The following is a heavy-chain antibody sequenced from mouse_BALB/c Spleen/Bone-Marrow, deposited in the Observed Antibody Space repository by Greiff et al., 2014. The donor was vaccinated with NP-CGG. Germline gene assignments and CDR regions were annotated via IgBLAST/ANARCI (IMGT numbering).Heavy chain of an antibody. CDR2: ITSSGHT. D-gene: IGHD3-1*01. Sequence: EVQLQQSGPGLMKPSQSLSLTCTVTGYSITSAYAWNWIRQFPGDKLEWMGYITSSGHTSYNPSLKSRISIARDTSKNQFFLQLNSVTTEDTATYYCARSGNFFDYWGQGTTPTVSS. CDR1: GYSITSAYA. CDR3: ARSGNFFDY. J-gene: IGHJ2*01. V-gene: IGHV3-2*02.